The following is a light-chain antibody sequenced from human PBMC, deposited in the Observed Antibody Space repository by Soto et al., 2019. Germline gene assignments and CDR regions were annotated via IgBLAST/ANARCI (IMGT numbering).Light chain of an antibody. CDR2: KAS. J-gene: IGKJ1*01. V-gene: IGKV1-5*03. CDR1: QSISSW. CDR3: QQSYSTPRT. Sequence: DIQMTQCPSTLYGSVGYRVTITCLASQSISSWLAWYQQKPGKAPKLLIHKASSLQSGVPSRFSGSGSGTDFTLTISSLQPEDFATYYCQQSYSTPRTFGQGTKVDIK.